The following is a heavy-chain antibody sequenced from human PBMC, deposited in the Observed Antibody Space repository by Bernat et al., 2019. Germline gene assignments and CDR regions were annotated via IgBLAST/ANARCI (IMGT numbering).Heavy chain of an antibody. CDR1: GYTFTSCD. D-gene: IGHD6-13*01. CDR3: ARGRDSSSHLDY. V-gene: IGHV1-8*01. J-gene: IGHJ4*02. CDR2: MNPNSGNT. Sequence: QVQLVQSGAEVKKPGASVKVSCKASGYTFTSCDINWVRQAAGQGPEWMGWMNPNSGNTGYAQKFKGRVTMTRDTPTNTAYMDLSSLTSEDTAVYYCARGRDSSSHLDYWGQGTLLTVSS.